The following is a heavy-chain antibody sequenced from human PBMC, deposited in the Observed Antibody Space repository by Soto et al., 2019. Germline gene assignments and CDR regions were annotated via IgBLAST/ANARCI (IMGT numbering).Heavy chain of an antibody. D-gene: IGHD6-13*01. Sequence: QVQLQESGPGLVKPSGTLSLTCTVSGVSMRSNNWWNWVRQSPGKGLEWIGEIYHSGTNNYNQSLKRRVTISVDTSNNQISLKLTSVTAADTAVYYCAREPSGNQAFDIWGQGTMVTVSS. CDR2: IYHSGTN. CDR3: AREPSGNQAFDI. CDR1: GVSMRSNNW. J-gene: IGHJ3*02. V-gene: IGHV4-4*02.